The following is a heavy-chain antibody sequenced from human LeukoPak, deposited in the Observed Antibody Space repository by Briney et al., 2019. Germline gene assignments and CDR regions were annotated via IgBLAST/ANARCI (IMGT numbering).Heavy chain of an antibody. J-gene: IGHJ4*02. CDR3: ANSVVAAIPVDY. CDR2: ISGSGGST. Sequence: GGSLRLSCAASGFTFSSYWMSWVRQAPGKGLEWVSAISGSGGSTYYADSVKGRFTISRDNSKNTLYLQMNSLRAEDTAVYYCANSVVAAIPVDYWGQGTLVTVSS. D-gene: IGHD2-15*01. CDR1: GFTFSSYW. V-gene: IGHV3-23*01.